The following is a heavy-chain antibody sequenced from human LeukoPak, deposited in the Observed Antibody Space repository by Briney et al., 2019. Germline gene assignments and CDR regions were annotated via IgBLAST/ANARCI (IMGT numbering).Heavy chain of an antibody. D-gene: IGHD4-17*01. CDR3: TKYGHSPYFDS. CDR2: INPSGGIT. Sequence: ASVKVSCKASGYTFTNYHMHWARQAPGQGLEWMGIINPSGGITNYAQKFQGRVTMTRDMSTSTVYMELSSLRSEDTAVYYCTKYGHSPYFDSWGQGTLVTVSS. V-gene: IGHV1-46*01. J-gene: IGHJ4*02. CDR1: GYTFTNYH.